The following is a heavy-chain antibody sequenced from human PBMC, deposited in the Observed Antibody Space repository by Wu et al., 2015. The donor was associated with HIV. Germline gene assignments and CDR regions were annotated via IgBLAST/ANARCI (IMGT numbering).Heavy chain of an antibody. CDR2: FNPGEGET. J-gene: IGHJ4*02. V-gene: IGHV1-24*01. Sequence: VQLVQSGAEVKKPGASVKVSCRVSGYFLSKISMHWVRQAPGKGLEWVGGFNPGEGETIYAQRFQGRVTITEDISTDTAYMELSSLRSEDTAVYFCATGITVVSVYLDYWGQGTLVTVSS. D-gene: IGHD6-19*01. CDR3: ATGITVVSVYLDY. CDR1: GYFLSKIS.